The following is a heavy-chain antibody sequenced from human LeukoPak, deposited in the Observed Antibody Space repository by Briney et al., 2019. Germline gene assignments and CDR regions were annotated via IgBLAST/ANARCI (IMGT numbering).Heavy chain of an antibody. V-gene: IGHV3-21*01. J-gene: IGHJ4*02. CDR1: GFTFSSYS. Sequence: GGPLTLSCAASGFTFSSYSMNCVRQAPGKGLEWVSSISSSSSYIYYADSVKGRFTISRDNAKNSLYLKMNSLSAEDTAVYYCARDRNDFWSGYHTSSYFDYWGQGTLVTVSS. CDR3: ARDRNDFWSGYHTSSYFDY. CDR2: ISSSSSYI. D-gene: IGHD3-3*01.